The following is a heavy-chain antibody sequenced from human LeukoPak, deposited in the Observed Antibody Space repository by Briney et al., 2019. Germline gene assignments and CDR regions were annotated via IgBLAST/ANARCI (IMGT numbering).Heavy chain of an antibody. J-gene: IGHJ6*03. CDR3: ARGRGITIFGVVIRVYYMDV. V-gene: IGHV4-39*07. D-gene: IGHD3-3*01. CDR2: IYYSGST. Sequence: SETLSLTCTVSGGSISSSSYYWGWIRQPPGKGLEWIGSIYYSGSTYYNPSLKSRVTISVDTSKNQFSLKLSSVTAADTAVYYCARGRGITIFGVVIRVYYMDVWGKGTTVTVSS. CDR1: GGSISSSSYY.